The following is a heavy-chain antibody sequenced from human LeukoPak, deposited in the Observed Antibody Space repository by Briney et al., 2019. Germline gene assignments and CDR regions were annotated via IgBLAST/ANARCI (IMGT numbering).Heavy chain of an antibody. J-gene: IGHJ4*02. V-gene: IGHV5-51*01. CDR2: MYPGESDP. CDR1: GYRFTSYW. D-gene: IGHD4-23*01. CDR3: GGVGGNEFDT. Sequence: GESLKISCKGFGYRFTSYWIGWVRQMPGKGLEWMAIMYPGESDPRNSPSFQAHVTISVDTPITTASLHWGSLRDSARAMFSGGGVGGNEFDTWGQGTLVTASS.